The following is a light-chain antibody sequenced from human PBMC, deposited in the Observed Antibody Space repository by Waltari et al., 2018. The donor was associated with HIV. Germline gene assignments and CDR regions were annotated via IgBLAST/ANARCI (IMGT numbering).Light chain of an antibody. Sequence: DIQMTQSPSTWSASVGDRVTITCRASQSISSWLAWYQQKPGKAPKLLIYKASGLENGVPSRFSGSGSGTEFTLTIDGLQPDDFATYYCQHYNSYSLTFGQGTKVEIK. CDR3: QHYNSYSLT. CDR2: KAS. CDR1: QSISSW. V-gene: IGKV1-5*03. J-gene: IGKJ1*01.